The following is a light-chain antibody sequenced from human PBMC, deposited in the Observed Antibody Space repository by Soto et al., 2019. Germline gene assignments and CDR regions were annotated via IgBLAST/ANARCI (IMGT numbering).Light chain of an antibody. Sequence: DIQMTQSPSSLSASLGDRVTITFRASQTIGNFLNWYQQKPGRAPELLVYAASSLQSGVPSRFTGGGSGTHFTLTISGLQPADFATYFCQQSYNTPITFGQGTRLEIK. CDR3: QQSYNTPIT. CDR1: QTIGNF. CDR2: AAS. J-gene: IGKJ5*01. V-gene: IGKV1-39*01.